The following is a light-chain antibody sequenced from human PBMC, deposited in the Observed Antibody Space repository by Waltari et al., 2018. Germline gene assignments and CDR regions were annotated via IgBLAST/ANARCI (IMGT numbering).Light chain of an antibody. V-gene: IGKV1-5*03. Sequence: CRASQSISYWLAWYQQKPGQAPKLLIYRASNLIDGVPSRFSGRGAWTEFTLTIDSLQPDDFATYFCQQYSGSPPWTFGQGTKVEIK. CDR3: QQYSGSPPWT. CDR1: QSISYW. J-gene: IGKJ1*01. CDR2: RAS.